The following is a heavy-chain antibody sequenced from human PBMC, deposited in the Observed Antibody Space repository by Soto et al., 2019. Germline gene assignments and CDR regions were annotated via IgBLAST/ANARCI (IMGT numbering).Heavy chain of an antibody. CDR3: ARGPPRRSSSWYNY. CDR2: MNPNSGNT. J-gene: IGHJ4*02. V-gene: IGHV1-8*01. Sequence: ASVKVSCKASGYTFTSYDINWVRQATGQGLEWMEWMNPNSGNTGYAQKFQGRVTMTRNTSISTAYMELSSLRSEDTAVYYCARGPPRRSSSWYNYWGQGPLVTFSS. D-gene: IGHD6-13*01. CDR1: GYTFTSYD.